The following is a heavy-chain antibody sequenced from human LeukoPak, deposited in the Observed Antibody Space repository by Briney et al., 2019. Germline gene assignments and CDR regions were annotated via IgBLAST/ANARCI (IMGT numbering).Heavy chain of an antibody. CDR2: INHSGST. V-gene: IGHV4-34*01. CDR3: ARVGSGDYVFDY. D-gene: IGHD4-17*01. J-gene: IGHJ4*02. CDR1: GGSFSGYY. Sequence: SETLSLTCAVYGGSFSGYYWSWIRQPPGKGLEWIGEINHSGSTNYNPSLKSRVTISVDTSKNQFSLKLSSVTAADTAVYYCARVGSGDYVFDYWGQGTLVTVSS.